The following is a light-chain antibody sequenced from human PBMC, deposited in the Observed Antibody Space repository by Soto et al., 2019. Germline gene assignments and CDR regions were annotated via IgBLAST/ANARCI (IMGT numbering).Light chain of an antibody. CDR1: QSVSSN. CDR3: QHRYNWLIA. Sequence: EIVLTQSPGTLSLSPGERATLSCRASQSVSSNLAWYQQKPGQAPRLLIYDVSNRATGIPARFSGSGSGTDITLTISSLEPEDFAVYYCQHRYNWLIAFGQGTRLEIK. CDR2: DVS. J-gene: IGKJ5*01. V-gene: IGKV3-11*01.